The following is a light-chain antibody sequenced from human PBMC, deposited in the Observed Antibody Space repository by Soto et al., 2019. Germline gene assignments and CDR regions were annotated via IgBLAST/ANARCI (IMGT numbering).Light chain of an antibody. Sequence: DIQMTQSPSTLSASVGDRVTITCRASQNIGTLLAWYQHKLGKVPMFLIYKPSNLESGVPSRFSGSGSGTDLTLTISSLQPGDFATYYCQQYTTSPLSFGQGAKLEIK. CDR1: QNIGTL. CDR3: QQYTTSPLS. J-gene: IGKJ2*01. V-gene: IGKV1-5*03. CDR2: KPS.